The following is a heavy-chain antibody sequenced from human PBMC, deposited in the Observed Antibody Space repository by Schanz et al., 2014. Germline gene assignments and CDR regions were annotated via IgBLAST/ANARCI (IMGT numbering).Heavy chain of an antibody. CDR2: INTGVNT. CDR3: ARAGYCTSVSCSLFVSDY. V-gene: IGHV3-23*01. D-gene: IGHD2-2*03. CDR1: GFSFGNYG. J-gene: IGHJ4*02. Sequence: EVQLLESGGGLVQPGGSLRLSCEASGFSFGNYGMSWVRQAPGKGLEWVSAINTGVNTYYADSVRGRFTMSRDNSKNTLYLQMNSLRAEDTAVYYCARAGYCTSVSCSLFVSDYWGQGTLVTVSS.